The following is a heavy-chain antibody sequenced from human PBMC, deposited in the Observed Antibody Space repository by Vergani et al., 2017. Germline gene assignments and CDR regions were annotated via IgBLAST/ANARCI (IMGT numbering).Heavy chain of an antibody. D-gene: IGHD3-3*01. CDR3: ARSPPITIFGVVRGYDAFDI. V-gene: IGHV3-33*01. J-gene: IGHJ3*02. CDR1: GFTFSSYG. Sequence: QVQLVESGGGVVQPGRSLRLSCAASGFTFSSYGMHWVRQAPGKGLEWVAVIWYDGSNKYYADSVKGRFTISRDNSKNTLYLQMNSPRAEDTAVYYCARSPPITIFGVVRGYDAFDIWGQGTMVTVSS. CDR2: IWYDGSNK.